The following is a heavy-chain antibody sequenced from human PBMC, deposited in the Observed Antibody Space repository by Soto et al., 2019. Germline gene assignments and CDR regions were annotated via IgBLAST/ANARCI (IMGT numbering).Heavy chain of an antibody. V-gene: IGHV3-30-3*01. J-gene: IGHJ4*02. Sequence: QVQLVESGGGVVQPGRSLRLSCAASGFTFSSYAMHWVRQAPGKGLEWVAVISYDGSNKYYADSVKGRFTISRDNSKNTLYLQMNSLRAEDTAVYYCARDVHPGGDIVVVPALGGGVYWGQGTLVTVSS. CDR3: ARDVHPGGDIVVVPALGGGVY. CDR2: ISYDGSNK. CDR1: GFTFSSYA. D-gene: IGHD2-2*01.